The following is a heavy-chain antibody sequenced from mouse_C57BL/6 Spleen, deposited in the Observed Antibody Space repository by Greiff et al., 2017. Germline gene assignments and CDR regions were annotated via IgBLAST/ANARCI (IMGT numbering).Heavy chain of an antibody. CDR3: ARYTTAFED. D-gene: IGHD1-2*01. V-gene: IGHV1-26*01. Sequence: EVQLKQSGPELVKPGASVKISCKASGYTFTDYYMNWVKQSHGKSLEWIGDINPNNGGTSYNQKFKGKATLTVDKSSSTAYMELRSLTSEDSAVYYGARYTTAFEDWGQGTTLTVSS. CDR2: INPNNGGT. CDR1: GYTFTDYY. J-gene: IGHJ2*01.